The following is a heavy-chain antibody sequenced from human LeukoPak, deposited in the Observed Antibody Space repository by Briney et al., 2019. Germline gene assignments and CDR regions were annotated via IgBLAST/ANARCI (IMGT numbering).Heavy chain of an antibody. CDR3: ARGWYGSSPHFDY. V-gene: IGHV4-31*03. CDR2: IYYSGST. Sequence: PSETLSLTCTVSGGSISSGGYYWSWIRQHPGKGLEWIGYIYYSGSTYYNPSLKSRVTISVDTSKNQFSLKLSSVTAADTAVYYCARGWYGSSPHFDYWGQGTLVTVSS. J-gene: IGHJ4*02. D-gene: IGHD6-6*01. CDR1: GGSISSGGYY.